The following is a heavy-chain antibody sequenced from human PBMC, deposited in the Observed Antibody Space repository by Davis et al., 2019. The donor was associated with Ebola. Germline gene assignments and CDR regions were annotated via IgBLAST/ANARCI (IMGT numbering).Heavy chain of an antibody. J-gene: IGHJ4*02. CDR3: ARSSSGGYYFDY. Sequence: ASVKVSCKASGYTFTNYGITWVRQAPGQGLEWMGWINPHNGNTNYAQSVQGRVTMTTDTSTTTAYMEVGSLRSEDTAVYYCARSSSGGYYFDYWGQGTLVTVSS. V-gene: IGHV1-18*04. CDR1: GYTFTNYG. D-gene: IGHD6-6*01. CDR2: INPHNGNT.